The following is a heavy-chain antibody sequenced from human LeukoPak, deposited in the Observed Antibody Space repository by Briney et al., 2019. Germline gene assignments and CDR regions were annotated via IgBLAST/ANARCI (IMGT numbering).Heavy chain of an antibody. CDR1: GGSISTSNYY. CDR3: ARSEINDYMNY. CDR2: IYHSGST. Sequence: SETLSLTCTVSGGSISTSNYYWGWIRQPPGKGLEWIGSIYHSGSTYYNPSLKSRVTISVDTSKNQFPLKMTSVTAADTAFYFCARSEINDYMNYWGQGMPVTVSS. J-gene: IGHJ4*02. D-gene: IGHD4-11*01. V-gene: IGHV4-39*06.